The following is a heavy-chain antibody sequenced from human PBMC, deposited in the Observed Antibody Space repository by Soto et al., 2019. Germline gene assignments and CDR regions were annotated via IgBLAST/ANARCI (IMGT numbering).Heavy chain of an antibody. D-gene: IGHD3-16*01. J-gene: IGHJ4*02. Sequence: EVQLLESGGGLVQPGGSLRLSCAASGFTFSTYPMNWVRQAPGKGLEWVSGISGSGISTFYVDTVKGRFTISRDNSKNTVFLQINSLRAEDTAIYYCVAWVHEHLDFWGRGTRVSVSS. CDR2: ISGSGIST. V-gene: IGHV3-23*01. CDR1: GFTFSTYP. CDR3: VAWVHEHLDF.